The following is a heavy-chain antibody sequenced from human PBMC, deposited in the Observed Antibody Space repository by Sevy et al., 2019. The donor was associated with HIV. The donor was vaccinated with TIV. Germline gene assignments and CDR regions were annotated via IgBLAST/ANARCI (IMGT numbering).Heavy chain of an antibody. J-gene: IGHJ4*02. D-gene: IGHD3-22*01. CDR3: ATTREYYSDNSGYFDY. V-gene: IGHV1-24*01. CDR2: FDPVDGET. CDR1: GKTLSELS. Sequence: ASVKVSCTVSGKTLSELSMHWVRQAPGKGLEWMGSFDPVDGETIYAQNFQGRVTMTEDTFTDTAYMELSSLRSEDTAVYYCATTREYYSDNSGYFDYWGQGTLVTVSS.